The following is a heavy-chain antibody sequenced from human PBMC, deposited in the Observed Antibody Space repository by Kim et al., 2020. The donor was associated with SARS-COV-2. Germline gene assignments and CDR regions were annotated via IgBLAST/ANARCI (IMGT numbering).Heavy chain of an antibody. J-gene: IGHJ2*01. D-gene: IGHD3-3*01. Sequence: SETLSLTCTVSGGSISSYYWSWIRQPAGKGLEWIGRIYTSGSTNYNPSLKSRVTMSVDTSKNQFSLKLSSVTAADTAVYYCARDKPDFYDFWSGYYTTNWYFDLWGRGTLVTVSS. CDR2: IYTSGST. CDR1: GGSISSYY. V-gene: IGHV4-4*07. CDR3: ARDKPDFYDFWSGYYTTNWYFDL.